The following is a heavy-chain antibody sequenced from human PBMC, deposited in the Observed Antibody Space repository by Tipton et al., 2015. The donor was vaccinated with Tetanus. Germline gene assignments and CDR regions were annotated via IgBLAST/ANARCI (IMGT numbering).Heavy chain of an antibody. V-gene: IGHV4-59*01. D-gene: IGHD6-19*01. Sequence: TLSLTCTVSGGSISSYYWSWIRQPPGKGLEWIGYTYYSGSTNYNPSLKSRVTISVDTSKNQFSLKLSSVTAADTAVYYCARDSVSGWYIFDYWGQGTLVTVSS. CDR3: ARDSVSGWYIFDY. CDR2: TYYSGST. J-gene: IGHJ4*02. CDR1: GGSISSYY.